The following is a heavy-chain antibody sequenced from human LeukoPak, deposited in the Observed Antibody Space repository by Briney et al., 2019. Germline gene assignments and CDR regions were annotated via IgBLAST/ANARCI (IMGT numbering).Heavy chain of an antibody. CDR1: GFTFSACE. CDR3: ARDWDESSGYFYPDAFDI. CDR2: ISRSGSTR. V-gene: IGHV3-48*03. Sequence: PGGSLRLSCAISGFTFSACELTWVRQAPGKGLEWVSYISRSGSTRYYADSVKGRFTISRDNAKNSLYLQMNSLRAEDTAVYYCARDWDESSGYFYPDAFDIWGQGTMVTVSS. D-gene: IGHD3-22*01. J-gene: IGHJ3*02.